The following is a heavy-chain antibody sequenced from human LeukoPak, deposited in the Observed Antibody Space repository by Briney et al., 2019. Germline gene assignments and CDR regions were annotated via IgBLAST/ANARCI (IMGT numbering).Heavy chain of an antibody. CDR2: INSDGSST. Sequence: GGSLRLSCAASGFTFSTYWMHWVRQAPGKGLVWVSRINSDGSSTSYADSVKGRFTISRDTAKTTLYLQMNSLRAEDTAVYYCARVLPDSSGYYKSYYYYMDVWGKGTTVTVSS. D-gene: IGHD3-22*01. CDR3: ARVLPDSSGYYKSYYYYMDV. J-gene: IGHJ6*03. CDR1: GFTFSTYW. V-gene: IGHV3-74*01.